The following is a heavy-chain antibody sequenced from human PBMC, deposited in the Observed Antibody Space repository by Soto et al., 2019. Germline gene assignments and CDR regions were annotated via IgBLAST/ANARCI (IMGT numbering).Heavy chain of an antibody. CDR3: VKGSSYTGDFGTVYLFDF. D-gene: IGHD3-3*01. CDR1: GFTLSSYA. V-gene: IGHV3-23*01. Sequence: GGSLRLSCAASGFTLSSYAMSWVRQAPGKGLEWVSGISGSGSSTYNAASVMGRFSLSRDVSTNTLYLQMNSLRAEDTALYYFVKGSSYTGDFGTVYLFDFRGQGTLVTVS. J-gene: IGHJ4*02. CDR2: ISGSGSST.